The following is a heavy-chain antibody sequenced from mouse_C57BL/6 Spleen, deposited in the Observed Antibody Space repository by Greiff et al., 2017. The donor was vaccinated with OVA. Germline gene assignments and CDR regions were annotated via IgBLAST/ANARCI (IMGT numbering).Heavy chain of an antibody. CDR2: ISYDGSN. Sequence: EVKLVESGPGLVKPSQSLSLTCSVTGYSITSGYYWNWIRQFPGNKLEWMGYISYDGSNNYNPSLKNRISITRDTSKNQFFLKLNSVTTEDTATYYCARGDYYYGSTQFAYWGQGTLVTVSA. D-gene: IGHD1-1*01. V-gene: IGHV3-6*01. CDR1: GYSITSGYY. CDR3: ARGDYYYGSTQFAY. J-gene: IGHJ3*01.